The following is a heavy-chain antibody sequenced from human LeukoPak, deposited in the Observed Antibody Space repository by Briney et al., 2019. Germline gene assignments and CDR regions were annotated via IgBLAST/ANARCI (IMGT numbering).Heavy chain of an antibody. D-gene: IGHD3-22*01. CDR3: ARGFRGYYDSSGYYYFDY. V-gene: IGHV4-4*07. J-gene: IGHJ4*02. Sequence: SETLSLTCTVSGGSISSYYWSWIRQPAGKGLEWIGRIYTSGSTNYNPSLKSRVTMSVDTSKNQFSLKLSSVTAADTAVYYCARGFRGYYDSSGYYYFDYWGQGTLVTVSS. CDR1: GGSISSYY. CDR2: IYTSGST.